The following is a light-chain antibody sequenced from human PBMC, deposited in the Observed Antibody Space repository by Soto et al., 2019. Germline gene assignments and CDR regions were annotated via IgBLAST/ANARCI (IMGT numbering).Light chain of an antibody. Sequence: EMVMTQSPATLSVSPGERATLSCRASQSVSTNLAWYQHKPGQPPRLLFYGASTRATGIPARFSGSASRTEFTLTIGSLQSEDFAVYYCQQYYNWPPMYTFGQGTKLEIK. CDR2: GAS. CDR1: QSVSTN. V-gene: IGKV3-15*01. CDR3: QQYYNWPPMYT. J-gene: IGKJ2*01.